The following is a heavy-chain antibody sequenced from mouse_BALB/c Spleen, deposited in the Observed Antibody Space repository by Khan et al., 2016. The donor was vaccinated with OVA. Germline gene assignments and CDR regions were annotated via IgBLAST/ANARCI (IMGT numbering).Heavy chain of an antibody. CDR2: ISSGSSTI. V-gene: IGHV5-17*02. Sequence: EVELVESGGGLVQPGGSRKLSCAASGFTFSSFGMHWVRQAPKKGLEWVAYISSGSSTIYYVDTVKGRFTISRDSPKNTLFLQMTSLRSEDTAMYYCARSGDKFHWYFDDWGEGTSVTVSS. J-gene: IGHJ1*01. CDR3: ARSGDKFHWYFDD. D-gene: IGHD3-2*02. CDR1: GFTFSSFG.